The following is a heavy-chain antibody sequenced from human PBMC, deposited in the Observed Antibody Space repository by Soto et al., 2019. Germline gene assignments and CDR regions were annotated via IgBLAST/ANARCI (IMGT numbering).Heavy chain of an antibody. J-gene: IGHJ4*02. CDR1: GCTFSSYA. Sequence: SVKVSCKASGCTFSSYAISWVRQAPGQGLEWMGGIIPIFGTANYAQKFQGRVTITADESTSTAYMELSSLRSEDTAVYYCARETMIVGYYFDYWGQGTLVTVSS. V-gene: IGHV1-69*13. CDR3: ARETMIVGYYFDY. CDR2: IIPIFGTA. D-gene: IGHD3-22*01.